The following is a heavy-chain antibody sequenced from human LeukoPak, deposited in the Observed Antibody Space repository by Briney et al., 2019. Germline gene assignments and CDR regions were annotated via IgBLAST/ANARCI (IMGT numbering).Heavy chain of an antibody. J-gene: IGHJ4*02. Sequence: GGSRRLSCAASGFMFTNLWMTWVRQAPGKGLGWVANIKQDGRETHYMAYVKGRFTISRDNAKNSLHLQMDSLRAEDTAVYYCARDQNIHPYPELVLAFWGQGALVTVSS. V-gene: IGHV3-7*01. D-gene: IGHD2/OR15-2a*01. CDR3: ARDQNIHPYPELVLAF. CDR1: GFMFTNLW. CDR2: IKQDGRET.